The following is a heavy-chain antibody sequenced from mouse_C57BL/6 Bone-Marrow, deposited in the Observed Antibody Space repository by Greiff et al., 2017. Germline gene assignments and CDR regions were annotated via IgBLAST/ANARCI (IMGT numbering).Heavy chain of an antibody. CDR2: IYPGDGDT. Sequence: VQLQQSGPELVKPGASVKISCKASGYAFSSSWMNWVKQRPGKGLEWIGRIYPGDGDTNYNGKFKGKATLTADKSSSTAYIQLSSLTSEDSAVYFCARRGGLRRNYAMDYWGQGTSITVSS. D-gene: IGHD2-4*01. J-gene: IGHJ4*01. V-gene: IGHV1-82*01. CDR1: GYAFSSSW. CDR3: ARRGGLRRNYAMDY.